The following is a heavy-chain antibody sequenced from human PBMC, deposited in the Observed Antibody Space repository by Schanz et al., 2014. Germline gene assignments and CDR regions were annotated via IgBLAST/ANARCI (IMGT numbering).Heavy chain of an antibody. CDR2: LSGGSSYI. V-gene: IGHV3-21*04. CDR1: GFSFSDYS. Sequence: EVQLVESGGGLVKPGGSLRLSCAASGFSFSDYSMSWVRQAPGKGLEWVSSLSGGSSYIFYADSVKGRFTISRDNARYSLYLEMNSLRAEDTAVYYCAKGQLLSYYFDYWGQGTLVTVSS. CDR3: AKGQLLSYYFDY. D-gene: IGHD2-21*01. J-gene: IGHJ4*02.